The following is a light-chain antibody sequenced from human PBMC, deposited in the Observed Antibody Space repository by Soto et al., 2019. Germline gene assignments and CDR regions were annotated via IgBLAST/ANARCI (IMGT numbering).Light chain of an antibody. CDR3: QQSFSTPQT. V-gene: IGKV1-39*01. CDR1: QSINIY. CDR2: VAS. Sequence: DIQMTQSPSSLSASVGDSVTITCRASQSINIYLSWYQQKPGKATKLLINVASTLQGGVPSRFSGSGSGTEFTLAISSLQPEDSATYYCQQSFSTPQTFGGGTKVDIK. J-gene: IGKJ4*01.